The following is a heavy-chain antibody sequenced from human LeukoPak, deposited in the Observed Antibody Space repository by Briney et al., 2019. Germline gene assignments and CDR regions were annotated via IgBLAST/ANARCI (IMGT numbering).Heavy chain of an antibody. CDR3: ARAPPGRANGMDV. V-gene: IGHV1-69*04. CDR1: GYTFTSYD. J-gene: IGHJ6*02. Sequence: SVKVSCKASGYTFTSYDINWVRQAPGQGLEWMGRIIPILGIANYAQKFQGRVTITADKFTSTAYMELSSLRSEDTAVYYCARAPPGRANGMDVWGQGTTVTVSS. CDR2: IIPILGIA. D-gene: IGHD1-26*01.